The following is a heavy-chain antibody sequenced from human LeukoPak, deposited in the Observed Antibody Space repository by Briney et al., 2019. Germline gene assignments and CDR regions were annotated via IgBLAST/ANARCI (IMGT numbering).Heavy chain of an antibody. CDR2: IYSGGTT. J-gene: IGHJ4*02. CDR3: ARGYSSAYHYFDL. Sequence: GGSLSLSCAASGFTVSTNYMSWIRQAPGKGLEWVSVIYSGGTTYYADSVKGRFTISRDNSKNTLYLQMNSLRAEDTAVYYCARGYSSAYHYFDLWGQGTLVTVSS. CDR1: GFTVSTNY. D-gene: IGHD5-18*01. V-gene: IGHV3-66*01.